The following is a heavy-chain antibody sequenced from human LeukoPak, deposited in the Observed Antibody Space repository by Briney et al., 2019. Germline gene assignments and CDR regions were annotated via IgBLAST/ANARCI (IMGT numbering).Heavy chain of an antibody. CDR2: ISWNSGSI. D-gene: IGHD6-13*01. CDR1: GFTFDDYA. V-gene: IGHV3-9*03. CDR3: AKEAIIASAFDI. J-gene: IGHJ3*02. Sequence: PGGFLRLSCAASGFTFDDYAMHWVRQAPGKGLEWVSGISWNSGSIGYADSVEGRFTISRENAKNSLYLQMNSLRAEDMALYYCAKEAIIASAFDIWGQGTMVTVSS.